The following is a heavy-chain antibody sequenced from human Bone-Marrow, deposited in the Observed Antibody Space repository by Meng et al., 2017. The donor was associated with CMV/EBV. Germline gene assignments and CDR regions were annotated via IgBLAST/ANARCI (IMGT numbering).Heavy chain of an antibody. CDR1: GFTFSDYY. V-gene: IGHV3-11*01. Sequence: GGSLRLSCAASGFTFSDYYMSWIRQAPGKGLEWVSYISSSGSTIYYADSVKGQFTISRDNAKNSLYLQMNSLRAEDTAVYYCAREHEWWIRFGMNVWGQGTKATFPS. CDR3: AREHEWWIRFGMNV. J-gene: IGHJ6*02. D-gene: IGHD2-15*01. CDR2: ISSSGSTI.